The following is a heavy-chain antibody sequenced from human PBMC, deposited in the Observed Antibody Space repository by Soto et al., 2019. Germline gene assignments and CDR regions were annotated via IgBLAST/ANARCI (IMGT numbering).Heavy chain of an antibody. CDR1: GFTVSGSA. CDR2: IRNKVDDYAT. D-gene: IGHD3-10*01. V-gene: IGHV3-73*02. Sequence: EVQVVESGGGLVQPGGSLKLSCAVSGFTVSGSAMHWVRQASGKGLEWVGRIRNKVDDYATAYSASVEGRFSISRDDSKNSAYLQMNSLTTDDTAVYYCNVGGGDYWSQGTLVTVSS. CDR3: NVGGGDY. J-gene: IGHJ4*02.